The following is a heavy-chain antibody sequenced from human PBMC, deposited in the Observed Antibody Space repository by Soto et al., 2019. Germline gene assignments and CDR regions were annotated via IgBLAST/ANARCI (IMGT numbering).Heavy chain of an antibody. V-gene: IGHV3-15*01. CDR1: GFTFSNAW. CDR2: IKSKTDGETT. CDR3: TLHIVVVTSVHNYFNH. D-gene: IGHD2-21*02. J-gene: IGHJ4*02. Sequence: EVQLVASGGGMVKPGGSLTLSCAASGFTFSNAWMSWVRQAPGKGLEWVGRIKSKTDGETTDYAAPVKGRFTISRDDSKNTMYLQMNSLQIEDTAVYYCTLHIVVVTSVHNYFNHWGQGTLVTVSS.